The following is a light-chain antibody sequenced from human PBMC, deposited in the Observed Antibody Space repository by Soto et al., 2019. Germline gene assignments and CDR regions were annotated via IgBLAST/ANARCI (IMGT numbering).Light chain of an antibody. CDR3: QQYNNWPPGT. J-gene: IGKJ1*01. Sequence: LMTQSPATLSVSPGERATLSCRASQSVSSNLAWYQQKPGQAPRLLIYGASTRATGIPARFSGSGSGTEFTLTISSLQSEDFAVYYCQQYNNWPPGTFGQGTKVDIK. CDR2: GAS. CDR1: QSVSSN. V-gene: IGKV3-15*01.